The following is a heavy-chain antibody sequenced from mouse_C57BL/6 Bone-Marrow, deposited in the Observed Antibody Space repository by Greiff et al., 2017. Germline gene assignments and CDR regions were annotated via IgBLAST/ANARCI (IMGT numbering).Heavy chain of an antibody. Sequence: QVQLQQPGAELVKPGASVKLSCKASGYTFTSYWMHWVKQRPGRVLAWIGRLGPNSGGTKSTQKFKGKATLPVDKPSSTAYMQLSSLTSEDSAVYYCARGRLRRFDYWGQGTTLTVAA. CDR1: GYTFTSYW. J-gene: IGHJ2*01. V-gene: IGHV1-72*01. CDR2: LGPNSGGT. D-gene: IGHD2-4*01. CDR3: ARGRLRRFDY.